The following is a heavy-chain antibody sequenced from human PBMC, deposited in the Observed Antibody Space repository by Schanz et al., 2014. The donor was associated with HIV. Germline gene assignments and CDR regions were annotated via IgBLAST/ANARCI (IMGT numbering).Heavy chain of an antibody. CDR1: GFSFNNYG. CDR2: MSYDGINK. J-gene: IGHJ6*02. D-gene: IGHD3-22*01. V-gene: IGHV3-30*18. CDR3: AKDGNWYDSRYRGKGNYYYYYGMDV. Sequence: QVQLVESGGGVVQPRRSLRLSCAASGFSFNNYGMHWVRQAPGKGLEWVAVMSYDGINKHYADSVKGRFTISRDNSKNTLYLQIKSLRPEDTAVYYCAKDGNWYDSRYRGKGNYYYYYGMDVGGQGTTVTVSS.